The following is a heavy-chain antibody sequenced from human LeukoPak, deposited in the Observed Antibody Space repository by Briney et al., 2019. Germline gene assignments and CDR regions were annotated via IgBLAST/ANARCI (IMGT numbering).Heavy chain of an antibody. V-gene: IGHV5-10-1*01. CDR2: IDPTDSYT. J-gene: IGHJ4*02. CDR3: ARPVCGGSGCKLLPY. D-gene: IGHD2-15*01. CDR1: GYTFTNYW. Sequence: GESLKISCKGSGYTFTNYWITWVRQMPGEGLELVGRIDPTDSYTDYNPSFQGHVTVSVDRSINTAYLQWSSLKASDSGIYYCARPVCGGSGCKLLPYWGQGTMVTVSS.